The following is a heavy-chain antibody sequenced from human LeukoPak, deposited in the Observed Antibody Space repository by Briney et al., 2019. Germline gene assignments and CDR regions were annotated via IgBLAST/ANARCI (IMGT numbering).Heavy chain of an antibody. V-gene: IGHV4-34*01. Sequence: SETLSLTCAVYGGSFSGYCWSWIRQPPGKGLEWIGEINHSGSTNYNPSLKSRVTISVDTSKNQFSLKLSSVTAADTAVYYCARSPFPRGEFDYWGQGTLVTVSS. J-gene: IGHJ4*02. CDR1: GGSFSGYC. CDR2: INHSGST. D-gene: IGHD3-16*01. CDR3: ARSPFPRGEFDY.